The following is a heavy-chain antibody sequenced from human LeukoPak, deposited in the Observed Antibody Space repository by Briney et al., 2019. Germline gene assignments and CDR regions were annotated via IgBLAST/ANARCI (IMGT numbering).Heavy chain of an antibody. CDR2: IIPIFGTA. CDR1: GGTFSSYA. Sequence: GASVKVSCKASGGTFSSYAISWVRQVPGQGLEWMGGIIPIFGTANYAQKFQGRVTITADESTSTAYMELSSLRSEDTAVYYCARDGGYSYGYGVWGQGTLVTVSS. V-gene: IGHV1-69*13. D-gene: IGHD5-18*01. J-gene: IGHJ4*02. CDR3: ARDGGYSYGYGV.